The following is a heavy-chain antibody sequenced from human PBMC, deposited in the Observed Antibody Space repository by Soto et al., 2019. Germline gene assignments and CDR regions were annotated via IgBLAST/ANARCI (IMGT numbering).Heavy chain of an antibody. D-gene: IGHD1-20*01. V-gene: IGHV3-23*01. CDR2: ITVSGDGT. Sequence: GGSLRLSCVASGFTFSSYAMSWVRQAPGKGLEWAPGKGLEWVSSITVSGDGTYYADSVKGRFTISRDNSNNTLYLQMNSLRAEDAAVYYCAKFSGAVYYYGMDVWGQGTTVTVSS. CDR1: GFTFSSYA. J-gene: IGHJ6*02. CDR3: AKFSGAVYYYGMDV.